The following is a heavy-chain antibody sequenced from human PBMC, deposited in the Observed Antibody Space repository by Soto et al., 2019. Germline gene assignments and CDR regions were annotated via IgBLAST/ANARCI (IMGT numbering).Heavy chain of an antibody. D-gene: IGHD6-19*01. CDR2: IIPIFGTA. Sequence: QVQLVQSGAEVKKPGSSVKVSCKASGGNFSSYAISWVRQAPGQGLEWMGGIIPIFGTANYAQKFQGRVTITADESTSTASMDLSSLRSEDTAVYYCASTLGIAVAGSFDYWGQGTLVTVSS. CDR1: GGNFSSYA. V-gene: IGHV1-69*19. CDR3: ASTLGIAVAGSFDY. J-gene: IGHJ4*02.